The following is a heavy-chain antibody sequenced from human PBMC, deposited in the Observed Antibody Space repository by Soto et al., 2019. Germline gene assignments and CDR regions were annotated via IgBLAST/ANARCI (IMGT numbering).Heavy chain of an antibody. CDR2: ISYDGSNK. J-gene: IGHJ4*02. V-gene: IGHV3-30*18. D-gene: IGHD6-13*01. CDR3: AKDPLREAAAGYYYFDY. CDR1: GVTFSSYG. Sequence: QVQLVESGGGVVQPGRSLRLACAASGVTFSSYGMHWVRQSPGKGREWVAVISYDGSNKYYADSVKGRFTSSRDNSKHPLYLQMNSLRAEDTAVYYCAKDPLREAAAGYYYFDYRGQGTLVTVSS.